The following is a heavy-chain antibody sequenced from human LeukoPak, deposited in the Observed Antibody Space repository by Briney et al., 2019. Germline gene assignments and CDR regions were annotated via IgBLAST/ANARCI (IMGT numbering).Heavy chain of an antibody. Sequence: GGSLRLSCAASGFNFSGYWMTWVRQAPGKGLEWVANIKKDGSEKYNVDSVKGRFTISRDNANKSLYLQMNSLRAEDTAVYYCARESKGRSKIGYWGQGTPVTVSS. CDR1: GFNFSGYW. CDR2: IKKDGSEK. V-gene: IGHV3-7*01. J-gene: IGHJ4*02. CDR3: ARESKGRSKIGY. D-gene: IGHD4-17*01.